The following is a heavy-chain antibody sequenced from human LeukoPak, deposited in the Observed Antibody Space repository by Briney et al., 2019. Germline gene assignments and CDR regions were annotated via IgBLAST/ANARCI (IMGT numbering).Heavy chain of an antibody. Sequence: QPGRSLRLSCAASGFTFSSYGMHWVRQAPGKGLEWVAVISYDGSNKYYADSVKGRFIISRDNSKNTLYLQMESLRSEDTAVYYCAKGGKWSSDWISPYDYWGQGTLVTVSS. V-gene: IGHV3-30*18. D-gene: IGHD6-19*01. J-gene: IGHJ4*02. CDR1: GFTFSSYG. CDR2: ISYDGSNK. CDR3: AKGGKWSSDWISPYDY.